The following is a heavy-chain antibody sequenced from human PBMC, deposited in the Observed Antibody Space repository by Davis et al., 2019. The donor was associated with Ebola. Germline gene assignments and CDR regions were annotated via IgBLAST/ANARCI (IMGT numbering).Heavy chain of an antibody. V-gene: IGHV4-34*01. CDR2: INHSGST. CDR1: GGSFSGYY. J-gene: IGHJ6*02. D-gene: IGHD3-10*01. Sequence: GSLRLSCAVYGGSFSGYYWSWIRQPPGKGLEWLGEINHSGSTNYNPSLKSRVTISVDTSKNQFSLKLSSVTAADTAVYYCARGLWFGELLYYYYGMDVWGQGTTVTVSS. CDR3: ARGLWFGELLYYYYGMDV.